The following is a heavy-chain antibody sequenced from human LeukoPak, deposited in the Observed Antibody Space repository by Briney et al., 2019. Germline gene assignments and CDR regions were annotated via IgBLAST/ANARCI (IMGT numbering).Heavy chain of an antibody. CDR2: ISSSGSTI. CDR1: GFTFSSYE. Sequence: PGGSLRLSCAASGFTFSSYEMNWVRQAPGKGLEWVSYISSSGSTIYYADSVKGRFTISRDNAKNSLYLQMNSLRAEDTAVYYCARDQGVVAAVSWFDPWGQGTLVTVSS. J-gene: IGHJ5*02. CDR3: ARDQGVVAAVSWFDP. V-gene: IGHV3-48*03. D-gene: IGHD2-15*01.